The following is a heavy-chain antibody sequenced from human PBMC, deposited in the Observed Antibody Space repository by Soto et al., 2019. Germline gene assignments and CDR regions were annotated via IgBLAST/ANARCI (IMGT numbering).Heavy chain of an antibody. CDR3: ARGYSGYDGPNDY. Sequence: GASVKVSCKTSGLIFSSSAVQWVRQAPGQGLEWMGRISAYNGNTNYAQKLQGRVTMTTDTSTSTAYMELRSLRSDDTAVYYCARGYSGYDGPNDYWGQGTLVTVSS. CDR2: ISAYNGNT. J-gene: IGHJ4*02. CDR1: GLIFSSSA. D-gene: IGHD5-12*01. V-gene: IGHV1-18*01.